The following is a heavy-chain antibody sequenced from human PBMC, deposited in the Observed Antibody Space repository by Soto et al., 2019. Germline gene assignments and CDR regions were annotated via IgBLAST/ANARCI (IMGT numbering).Heavy chain of an antibody. CDR1: GYTFTSYG. V-gene: IGHV1-18*01. J-gene: IGHJ4*02. CDR3: AGDACCRRVTRPVRFDY. D-gene: IGHD4-17*01. CDR2: ISAYNGNT. Sequence: QVQLVQSGAEVKKPGASVKVSCKASGYTFTSYGISWVRQAPGQGLEWMGWISAYNGNTNYAQKLQGRVTMTTDTSTSTAYMELRSLGSDDTAVYYCAGDACCRRVTRPVRFDYWGQGTLVTVSS.